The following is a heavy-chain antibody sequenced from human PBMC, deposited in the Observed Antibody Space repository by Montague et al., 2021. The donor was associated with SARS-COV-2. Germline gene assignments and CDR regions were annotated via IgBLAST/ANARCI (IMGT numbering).Heavy chain of an antibody. CDR3: ARGYDYVWGSYRYLHWFDP. D-gene: IGHD3-16*02. Sequence: SETLSLTCAVYGGSFSGYYWSRIRQPPGKGLEWIGEINHSGSTNYNPSLKSRVTTSVDTSKNQFSLKLSSVTAADTAVYYCARGYDYVWGSYRYLHWFDPWGQGTLVTVSS. V-gene: IGHV4-34*01. J-gene: IGHJ5*02. CDR2: INHSGST. CDR1: GGSFSGYY.